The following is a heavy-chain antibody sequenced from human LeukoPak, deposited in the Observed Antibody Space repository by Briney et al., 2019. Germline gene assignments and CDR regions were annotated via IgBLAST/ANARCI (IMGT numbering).Heavy chain of an antibody. CDR3: ARSYYYDSSGYYPFDY. V-gene: IGHV1-69*04. D-gene: IGHD3-22*01. CDR1: GGTFSSYA. Sequence: ASVKVSCKASGGTFSSYAISWVRQAPGQGLEWMGRIIPILSIANYAQKFQGRVTITADKSTSTAYMELSSLRSEDTAVYYCARSYYYDSSGYYPFDYWGQGTLVTVSS. CDR2: IIPILSIA. J-gene: IGHJ4*02.